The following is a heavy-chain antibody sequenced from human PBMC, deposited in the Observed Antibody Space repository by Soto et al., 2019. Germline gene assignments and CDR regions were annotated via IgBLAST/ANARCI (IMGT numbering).Heavy chain of an antibody. Sequence: HPGGSLRLSCAASGFTFSSYAMHWVRQAPGKWLEWVAAISFDARNKYYADSVKGRFTISRDNSKNTLYLQMNSLRAEDTALYYCARSFSGVNYFDYWGQGTLVTVSS. CDR3: ARSFSGVNYFDY. D-gene: IGHD2-15*01. CDR2: ISFDARNK. CDR1: GFTFSSYA. J-gene: IGHJ4*02. V-gene: IGHV3-30*04.